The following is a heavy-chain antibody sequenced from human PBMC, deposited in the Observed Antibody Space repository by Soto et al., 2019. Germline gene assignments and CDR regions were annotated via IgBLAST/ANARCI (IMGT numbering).Heavy chain of an antibody. Sequence: SVKVSCKASGGTFSSYAISCVRQAPGQGLEWMGGIIPIFGTANYAQKFQGRVTITADESTSTAYMELSSLRSEDTAVYYCARDYRPGFGTYYYYGMDVWGQGTTVTVSS. V-gene: IGHV1-69*13. CDR1: GGTFSSYA. CDR2: IIPIFGTA. D-gene: IGHD1-1*01. CDR3: ARDYRPGFGTYYYYGMDV. J-gene: IGHJ6*02.